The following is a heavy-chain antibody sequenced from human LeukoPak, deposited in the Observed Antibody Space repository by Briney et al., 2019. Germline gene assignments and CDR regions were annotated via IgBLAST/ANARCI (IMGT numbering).Heavy chain of an antibody. CDR1: GFTFINYW. CDR3: ARDGGIQLWPFDY. V-gene: IGHV3-7*01. D-gene: IGHD5-18*01. J-gene: IGHJ4*02. CDR2: IKQDGSEK. Sequence: PGGSLRLSCAASGFTFINYWMSWVRQAPGKGLEWVANIKQDGSEKYYVDSVKGRFTISRDNAKNSLYLQMNSLRAEDTAVYYCARDGGIQLWPFDYWGQGTLVTVSS.